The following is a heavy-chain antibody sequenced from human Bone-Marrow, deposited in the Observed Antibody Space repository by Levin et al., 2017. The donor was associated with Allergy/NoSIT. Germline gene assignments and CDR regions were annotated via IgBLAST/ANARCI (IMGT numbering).Heavy chain of an antibody. Sequence: SVKVSCKASGGTFSHTYAISWVRQAPGQGLEWMGKIIPLLGVISYAKKFEDRFTISADKSATITTTSYLEVTSLTSEDTALYFCHFFDGGFNPAVATTRSLDFWGQGTPVTVS. V-gene: IGHV1-69*04. CDR2: IIPLLGVI. CDR1: GGTFSHTYA. D-gene: IGHD3-3*02. J-gene: IGHJ4*02. CDR3: HFFDGGFNPAVATTRSLDF.